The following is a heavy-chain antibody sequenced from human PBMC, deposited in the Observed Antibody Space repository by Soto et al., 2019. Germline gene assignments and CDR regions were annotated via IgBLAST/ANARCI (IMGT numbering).Heavy chain of an antibody. V-gene: IGHV4-31*03. Sequence: SETLSLTCTVSGDSISSGDYFWSWIRQHPGEGLEWIGYIYNSGSTYYNPSLESRVTISLDTSENQFSLKLSSVTAADTAVYYCARRGRPILYSSGHRGWFDPWGQGTLVTVSS. D-gene: IGHD6-19*01. CDR3: ARRGRPILYSSGHRGWFDP. CDR2: IYNSGST. CDR1: GDSISSGDYF. J-gene: IGHJ5*02.